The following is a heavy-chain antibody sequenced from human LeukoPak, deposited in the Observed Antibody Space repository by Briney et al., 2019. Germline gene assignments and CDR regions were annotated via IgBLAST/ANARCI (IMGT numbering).Heavy chain of an antibody. D-gene: IGHD5-24*01. J-gene: IGHJ4*02. Sequence: ASVKVSCKASGYTFTSYGISWVRQAPGQGLEWMGWISAYNGNTNYAQKLQGRVTMTTDTSTSTAYMELSNLRPDDTAVYYCAREGFEMATVDYWGQGALVTVSS. CDR2: ISAYNGNT. CDR1: GYTFTSYG. V-gene: IGHV1-18*01. CDR3: AREGFEMATVDY.